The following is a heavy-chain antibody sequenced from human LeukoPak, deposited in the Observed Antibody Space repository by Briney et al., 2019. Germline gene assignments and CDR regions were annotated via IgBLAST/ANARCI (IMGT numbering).Heavy chain of an antibody. D-gene: IGHD3-16*01. CDR3: ARDQGDSFDY. CDR2: IIPIFGTA. J-gene: IGHJ4*02. Sequence: SVKVSCKASGGTFSSYAISWVRQAPGQGLEWMGGIIPIFGTANYAQKFQGRVTMTRDTSTSTVYMELSNLRSEDTAVYYCARDQGDSFDYWGQGTLVTVSS. V-gene: IGHV1-69*05. CDR1: GGTFSSYA.